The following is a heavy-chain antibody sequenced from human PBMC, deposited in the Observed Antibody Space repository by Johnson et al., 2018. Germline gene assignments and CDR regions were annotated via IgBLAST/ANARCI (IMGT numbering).Heavy chain of an antibody. J-gene: IGHJ3*02. CDR1: GGTFSSYA. CDR2: IIPIFGTA. V-gene: IGHV1-69*12. D-gene: IGHD6-13*01. CDR3: ARAGIRAAAGTLDAFDI. Sequence: QVQLVQCGAEVKKPGSSVKVSCKASGGTFSSYAISWVRQAPGQGLEWMGGIIPIFGTANYAQKFQGRVTITADESTSTAYMELSSLGSEDTAVYYCARAGIRAAAGTLDAFDIWGQGTMVTVSS.